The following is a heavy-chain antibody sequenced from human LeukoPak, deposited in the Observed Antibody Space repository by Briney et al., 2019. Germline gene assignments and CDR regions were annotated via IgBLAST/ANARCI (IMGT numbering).Heavy chain of an antibody. CDR3: VRDSDDYYWALDF. J-gene: IGHJ4*02. D-gene: IGHD3-10*01. V-gene: IGHV6-1*01. CDR2: TYYRSRWGN. Sequence: SQTLSLTCAISGDSVSNNIATWNWVRQSPSRGLEWLRRTYYRSRWGNDYAISVKGRITINPDTSRNQFSLQLNSMTPEDTAVYYCVRDSDDYYWALDFWGQGTPVTVSS. CDR1: GDSVSNNIAT.